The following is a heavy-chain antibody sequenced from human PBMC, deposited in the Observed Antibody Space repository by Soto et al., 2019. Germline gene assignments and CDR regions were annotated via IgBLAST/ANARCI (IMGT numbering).Heavy chain of an antibody. J-gene: IGHJ6*02. D-gene: IGHD3-22*01. CDR2: IIPIFGTA. Sequence: QVQLVQSGAEVKKPGSSVKVSCQASGGTFSSYAISWVRQAPGQGLAWMGGIIPIFGTANYAQKFQGRVTITADKSTSTAYMELSSLRSEDTAVYYCARGRYYYSRVRWGMDVWGQGTTVTVSS. V-gene: IGHV1-69*06. CDR3: ARGRYYYSRVRWGMDV. CDR1: GGTFSSYA.